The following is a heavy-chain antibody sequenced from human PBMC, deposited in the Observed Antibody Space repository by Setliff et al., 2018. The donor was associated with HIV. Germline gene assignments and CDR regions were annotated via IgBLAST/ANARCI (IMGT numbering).Heavy chain of an antibody. V-gene: IGHV3-21*01. CDR3: ARALAVAGTRTSDY. D-gene: IGHD6-19*01. CDR1: GFSFSDYV. J-gene: IGHJ4*02. Sequence: PGGSLRLSCAASGFSFSDYVMNWVRQTPGKGLEWVSSISGTSDYIYYADSVKGRFTTSRDNTQKSLFLQMNSLRAEDSGVYFCARALAVAGTRTSDYWGQGALVTVSS. CDR2: ISGTSDYI.